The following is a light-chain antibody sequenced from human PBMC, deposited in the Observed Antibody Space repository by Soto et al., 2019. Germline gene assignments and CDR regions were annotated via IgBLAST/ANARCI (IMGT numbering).Light chain of an antibody. CDR2: SNN. Sequence: QSVLTQPPSASGTPGQRVTISCSGSSSNIGGNIVNWYQQLPGTAPKLLIHSNNQRPSGVPDRFSGSKSGTSASLAISGLQSEDEADYYYAAWDDSLNGVVFGGGTKLTVL. J-gene: IGLJ2*01. V-gene: IGLV1-44*01. CDR1: SSNIGGNI. CDR3: AAWDDSLNGVV.